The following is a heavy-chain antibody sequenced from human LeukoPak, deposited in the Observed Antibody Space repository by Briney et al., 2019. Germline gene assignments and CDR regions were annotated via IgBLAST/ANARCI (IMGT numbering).Heavy chain of an antibody. D-gene: IGHD5-24*01. J-gene: IGHJ4*02. CDR1: GYTFTGYY. V-gene: IGHV1-2*02. Sequence: GASVKVSCKASGYTFTGYYMHWVRQAPGQELEWMGWINPNSGGTNYAQKFQGRVTMTRDTSISTAYMELSRLRSDDTAVYYCARDHGPEMATIPGYWGQGTLVTVSS. CDR2: INPNSGGT. CDR3: ARDHGPEMATIPGY.